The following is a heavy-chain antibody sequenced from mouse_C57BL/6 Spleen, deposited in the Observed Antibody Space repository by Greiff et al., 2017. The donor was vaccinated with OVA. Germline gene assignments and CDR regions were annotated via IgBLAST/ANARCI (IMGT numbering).Heavy chain of an antibody. CDR2: IYPGDGDT. CDR1: GYAFSSSW. J-gene: IGHJ3*01. V-gene: IGHV1-82*01. D-gene: IGHD2-2*01. CDR3: ARGHNGYDDGTAY. Sequence: HVQLQPSGPELVKPGASVKISCKASGYAFSSSWMNWVKQRPGKGLEWIGRIYPGDGDTNYNGKFKGKATLTADKSSSTAYMQLSSLTSEDSAVYFCARGHNGYDDGTAYWGQGTLVTVSA.